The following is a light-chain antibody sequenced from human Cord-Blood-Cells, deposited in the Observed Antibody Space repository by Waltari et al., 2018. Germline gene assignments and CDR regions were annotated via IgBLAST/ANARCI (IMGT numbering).Light chain of an antibody. CDR2: GAS. CDR1: QSVSSN. CDR3: QQYNNWPPWT. J-gene: IGKJ1*01. Sequence: EIVMTQSPATLSVSPGARATLSGRASQSVSSNLAWYQQKPGQAPRLLIYGASTSATGIPARFGGSGSGTGFTLTISSLQSEDFAVYYCQQYNNWPPWTFGQGTEVEIK. V-gene: IGKV3-15*01.